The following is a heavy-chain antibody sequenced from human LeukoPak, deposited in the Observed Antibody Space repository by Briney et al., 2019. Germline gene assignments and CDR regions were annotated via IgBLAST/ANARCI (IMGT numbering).Heavy chain of an antibody. CDR3: ARGRDLWFGDTEGYGMDV. D-gene: IGHD3-10*01. CDR1: AGSFSGYY. CDR2: INHSGST. J-gene: IGHJ6*04. V-gene: IGHV4-34*01. Sequence: SETLSLTCGVYAGSFSGYYWNWTRQPPGKGLEWIGEINHSGSTNYNPSLKSRVSTSVDTTKKQISLKLSSVTAADTAVYYCARGRDLWFGDTEGYGMDVWGNGTTVTVSS.